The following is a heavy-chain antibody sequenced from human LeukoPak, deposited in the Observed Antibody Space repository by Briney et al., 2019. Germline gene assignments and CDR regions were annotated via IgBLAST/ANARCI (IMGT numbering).Heavy chain of an antibody. CDR3: ARPRKNHSSSWYFDY. CDR2: IYYSGST. V-gene: IGHV4-39*01. D-gene: IGHD6-13*01. CDR1: GGSISSSSYY. J-gene: IGHJ4*02. Sequence: SETLSLTCTVSGGSISSSSYYWGWIRQPPGKALEWIGNIYYSGSTYYNPSLKSRVTISVDTSKNQFSLKLTSVAAADTAVYYCARPRKNHSSSWYFDYWGQGTLVTVSS.